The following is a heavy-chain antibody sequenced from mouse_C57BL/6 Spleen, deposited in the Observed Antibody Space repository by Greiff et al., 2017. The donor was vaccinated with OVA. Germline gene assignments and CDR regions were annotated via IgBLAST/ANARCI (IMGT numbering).Heavy chain of an antibody. D-gene: IGHD2-3*01. V-gene: IGHV5-6*01. J-gene: IGHJ4*01. CDR1: GFTFSSYG. CDR3: ARDDGYDYYAMDY. CDR2: ISSGGSYT. Sequence: EVHLVESGGDLVKPGGSLKLSCAASGFTFSSYGMSWVRQTPDKRLEWVATISSGGSYTYYPDSEKGRFTISRDNAKNTLYLQMSSLKSEDTAMYYCARDDGYDYYAMDYWGQGTSVTVSS.